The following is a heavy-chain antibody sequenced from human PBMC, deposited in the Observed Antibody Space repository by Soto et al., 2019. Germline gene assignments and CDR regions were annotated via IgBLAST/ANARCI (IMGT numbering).Heavy chain of an antibody. V-gene: IGHV6-1*01. D-gene: IGHD4-4*01. Sequence: SQTLSLTCAISGDSVSSNSAAWNWIRQSPSRGLEWLGRTYYRSKWYNDYAVSVKSRITINPDTSKNQFSLKLSSVTAADTAVYHCARSNAKPNRGFHYYYYMDVWGKGTTVTVSS. CDR1: GDSVSSNSAA. CDR2: TYYRSKWYN. CDR3: ARSNAKPNRGFHYYYYMDV. J-gene: IGHJ6*03.